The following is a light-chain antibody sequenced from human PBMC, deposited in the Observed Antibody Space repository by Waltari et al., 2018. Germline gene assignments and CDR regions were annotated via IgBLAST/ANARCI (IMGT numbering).Light chain of an antibody. Sequence: DVVMTQSPLSLPVTLGQPATISCRSSQSLVHSDGKTYLNWFQQRPGQSPRRLIYKVFNRDSGVPDRVSGSGSGTDFTLKISRVEAEDVGTYYCMQATQRPLTFGQGTKVEIK. V-gene: IGKV2-30*02. J-gene: IGKJ1*01. CDR1: QSLVHSDGKTY. CDR3: MQATQRPLT. CDR2: KVF.